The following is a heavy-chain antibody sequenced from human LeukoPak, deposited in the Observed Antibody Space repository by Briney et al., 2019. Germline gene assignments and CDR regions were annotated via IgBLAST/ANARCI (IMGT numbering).Heavy chain of an antibody. Sequence: GGSLRLSCAASGFTFSRYAMNWVRQAPGKGLAWVSYINTDSSDIHYADSVKGRFTISRDNARNTLYLQLSSLRAEDSGVYYCARDTFQPGLIDSWGQGTLVTVSS. J-gene: IGHJ4*02. V-gene: IGHV3-21*05. CDR2: INTDSSDI. CDR3: ARDTFQPGLIDS. D-gene: IGHD2-2*01. CDR1: GFTFSRYA.